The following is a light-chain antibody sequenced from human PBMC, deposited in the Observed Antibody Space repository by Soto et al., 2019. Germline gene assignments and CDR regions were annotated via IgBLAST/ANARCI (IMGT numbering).Light chain of an antibody. CDR1: QSISNY. CDR3: QQSYSTPRT. J-gene: IGKJ1*01. Sequence: DIQMTQSPSSLSASVGDRVTITCRASQSISNYLNWYQQKPGNAPKLLIYAASSLQSGVPSRFSGSGSGTEFTLTISTLEPEDFASYYCQQSYSTPRTFGQGTRVEIK. CDR2: AAS. V-gene: IGKV1-39*01.